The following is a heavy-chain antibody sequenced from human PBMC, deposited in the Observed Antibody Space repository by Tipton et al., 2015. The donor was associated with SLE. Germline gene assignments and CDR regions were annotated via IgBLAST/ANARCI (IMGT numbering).Heavy chain of an antibody. D-gene: IGHD6-13*01. Sequence: TLSLTCTVSGGSISSYYWSWIRQPPGKGLEWIGYIYYSGSTNYNPSLKSRVTISVDTSKNQFSLQLNSVTPEDTAVYYCAREKEASWYHYYYYMDVWGKGTTVTVSS. CDR1: GGSISSYY. CDR2: IYYSGST. V-gene: IGHV4-59*12. J-gene: IGHJ6*03. CDR3: AREKEASWYHYYYYMDV.